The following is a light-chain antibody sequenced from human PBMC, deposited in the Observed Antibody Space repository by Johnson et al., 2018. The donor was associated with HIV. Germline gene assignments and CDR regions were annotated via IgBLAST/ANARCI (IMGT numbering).Light chain of an antibody. CDR1: SSNFGNDY. CDR3: GIWDTRLSTGGV. Sequence: QSVLTQPPSVSAAPGQKVTISCSTNSSNFGNDYVSWYQQLPGTAPKLLIYKNYKRRSGIPDRFSGSKSGTSATLGITGLQTGDEADYYCGIWDTRLSTGGVFGTGTKVTVL. J-gene: IGLJ1*01. V-gene: IGLV1-51*02. CDR2: KNY.